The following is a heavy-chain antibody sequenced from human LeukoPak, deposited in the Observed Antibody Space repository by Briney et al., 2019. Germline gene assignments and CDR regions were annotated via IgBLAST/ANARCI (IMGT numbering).Heavy chain of an antibody. J-gene: IGHJ3*02. Sequence: SVKVSCKASGGTFSSYAISWVRQAPGQGLEWMGGIIPILGTANYAQKFQGRVTITADESASTAYMELSSLRSEDTAVYYCARDLEEAAFDIWGQGTMVTVSS. CDR2: IIPILGTA. CDR3: ARDLEEAAFDI. CDR1: GGTFSSYA. V-gene: IGHV1-69*13.